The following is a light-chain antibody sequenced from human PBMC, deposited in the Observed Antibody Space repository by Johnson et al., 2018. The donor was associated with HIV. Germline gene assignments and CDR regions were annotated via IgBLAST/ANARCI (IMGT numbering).Light chain of an antibody. CDR2: ENN. J-gene: IGLJ1*01. CDR3: GTWDSSLSAGV. CDR1: SSNIGNNY. V-gene: IGLV1-51*02. Sequence: QSVLTQPPSVSAAPGQKVTISCSGSSSNIGNNYVSWYQQLPGTAPKLLIHENNKRPSGIPDRFSGSKSGTSATLGITGLQTGDEADYYCGTWDSSLSAGVFGTGTQVTVL.